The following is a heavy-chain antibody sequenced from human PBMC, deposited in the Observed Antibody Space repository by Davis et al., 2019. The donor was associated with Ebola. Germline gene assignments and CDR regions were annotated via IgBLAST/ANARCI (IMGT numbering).Heavy chain of an antibody. V-gene: IGHV1-18*04. J-gene: IGHJ4*02. CDR1: GYPFTSSG. Sequence: ASVKVSCKASGYPFTSSGVTWVRQAPGQGLESMGWISAYNGNTNYAQKLQGRVTMTTDISTSTAYMELRSLRSDDTAVYYCARAPRVWELLPDYWGQGTLVTVSS. D-gene: IGHD1-26*01. CDR2: ISAYNGNT. CDR3: ARAPRVWELLPDY.